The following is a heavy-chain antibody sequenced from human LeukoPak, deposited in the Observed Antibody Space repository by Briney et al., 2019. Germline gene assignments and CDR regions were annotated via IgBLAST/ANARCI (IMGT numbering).Heavy chain of an antibody. CDR2: ISWNSGSI. J-gene: IGHJ6*03. CDR3: ATSGHAEYYYYMDV. Sequence: GGSLRLSCAASGFTFDDYAMHWVRQAPGKGLEWVSGISWNSGSIGYADSVKGRFTISRDNAKNSLYLQMNSLRAEDTALYYCATSGHAEYYYYMDVWGKGTTVTVSS. D-gene: IGHD6-25*01. CDR1: GFTFDDYA. V-gene: IGHV3-9*01.